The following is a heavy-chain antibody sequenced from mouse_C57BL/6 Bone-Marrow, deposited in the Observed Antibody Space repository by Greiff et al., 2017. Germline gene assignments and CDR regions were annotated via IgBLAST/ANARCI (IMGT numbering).Heavy chain of an antibody. J-gene: IGHJ4*01. CDR2: IDPSDSYT. D-gene: IGHD1-1*02. CDR3: ARRLYYYAMDY. CDR1: GYTFTSYW. Sequence: QVQLQQPGAELVMPGASVKLSCKASGYTFTSYWMHWVKQRPGQGLEWIGEIDPSDSYTNYNQKFKGKSTLTVDKSSSTAYMQLSSLTSEDSVVYYCARRLYYYAMDYWGQGTSVTVSS. V-gene: IGHV1-69*01.